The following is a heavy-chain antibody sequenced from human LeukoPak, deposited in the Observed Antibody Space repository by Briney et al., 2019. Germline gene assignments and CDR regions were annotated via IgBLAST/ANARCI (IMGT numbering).Heavy chain of an antibody. CDR3: AKSDYYDESGHPSSFEY. V-gene: IGHV3-23*01. Sequence: PGGSLRLSCVASGFTFSACAMTWVRQAPGKGLEWVSGVSGSGDTTYYADSVKGRFTISRDNSKNTLYLQMDSLRAEDAAVYYCAKSDYYDESGHPSSFEYWGQGTLVTVSS. J-gene: IGHJ4*02. CDR1: GFTFSACA. D-gene: IGHD3-16*01. CDR2: VSGSGDTT.